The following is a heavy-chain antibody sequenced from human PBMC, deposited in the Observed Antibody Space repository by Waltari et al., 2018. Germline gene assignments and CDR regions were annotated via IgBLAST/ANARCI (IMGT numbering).Heavy chain of an antibody. CDR1: GYTFTRYD. CDR3: GAVGGYYDSGVDY. J-gene: IGHJ4*02. V-gene: IGHV1-8*03. D-gene: IGHD3-22*01. CDR2: MKHKRGNT. Sequence: QVQLVQSGAEVKRPGASVKVSCKASGYTFTRYDINWVRQATGQGLEWMGGMKHKRGNTGYAKKFQGRVTITRNTAISTAYMEQSSLRYGETAVYYCGAVGGYYDSGVDYWGQGTLVTVSS.